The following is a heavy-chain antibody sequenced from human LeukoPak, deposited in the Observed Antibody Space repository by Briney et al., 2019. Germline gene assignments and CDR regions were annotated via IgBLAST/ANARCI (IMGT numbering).Heavy chain of an antibody. Sequence: GGSLRLSCAASGFTFSSYSMNWVRQAPGKGVEWVSSISIRSSYIYYADSVKGRFTISRDNAKNTLYLQMNRLRAEDTVVYYCARDNNPGITMVVVVNAFDIWGQGTMVTVSS. D-gene: IGHD3-22*01. CDR1: GFTFSSYS. CDR2: ISIRSSYI. V-gene: IGHV3-21*01. J-gene: IGHJ3*02. CDR3: ARDNNPGITMVVVVNAFDI.